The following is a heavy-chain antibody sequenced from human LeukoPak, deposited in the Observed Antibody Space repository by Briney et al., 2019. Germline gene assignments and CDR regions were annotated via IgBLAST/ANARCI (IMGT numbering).Heavy chain of an antibody. D-gene: IGHD2-2*01. CDR1: GGSISSGGYY. CDR2: IYYSGST. J-gene: IGHJ4*02. CDR3: ARGYCSSTSCYQADY. V-gene: IGHV4-31*03. Sequence: SQTLSLTCTVSGGSISSGGYYWSWIRQHPGKGLEWIGYIYYSGSTYYNPSLKSRVTISVDTSKNQFSLKLSSVTAADTAVYYCARGYCSSTSCYQADYWGQGTLVTVSS.